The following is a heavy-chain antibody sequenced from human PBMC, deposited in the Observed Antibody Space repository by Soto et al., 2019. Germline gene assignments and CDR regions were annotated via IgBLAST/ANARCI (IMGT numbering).Heavy chain of an antibody. J-gene: IGHJ4*02. CDR1: GFTFSNAW. Sequence: GGSLRLSCAASGFTFSNAWMNWVRQAPGKGLEWVGRIKSKTDGGTTDYAAPVKGRFTISRDDSKNTLYLQMNSLKTEDTAVYYCTTDCTDIVATISSPDFCYWGQGTLVTVSS. D-gene: IGHD5-12*01. CDR2: IKSKTDGGTT. V-gene: IGHV3-15*07. CDR3: TTDCTDIVATISSPDFCY.